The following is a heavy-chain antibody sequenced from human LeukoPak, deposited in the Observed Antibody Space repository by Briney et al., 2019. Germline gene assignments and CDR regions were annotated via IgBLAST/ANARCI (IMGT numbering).Heavy chain of an antibody. J-gene: IGHJ6*03. V-gene: IGHV3-74*01. CDR2: INSDGSST. Sequence: PGGSLRLSCAASGFTFSSYWMHWVRQAPGKGLVWVSRINSDGSSTRYADSVKGRFTISRDNAKNTLYLQMDSLRAEDTAVYYCARGQVGYSSSWYSYYYMDVWGKGTTVTVSS. CDR1: GFTFSSYW. D-gene: IGHD6-13*01. CDR3: ARGQVGYSSSWYSYYYMDV.